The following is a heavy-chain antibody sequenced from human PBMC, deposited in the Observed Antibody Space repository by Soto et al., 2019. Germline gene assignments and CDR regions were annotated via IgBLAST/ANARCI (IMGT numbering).Heavy chain of an antibody. Sequence: SEPMSLTCTVSGGYISSGGCYWSWIRQHPGKGLEWIGYIYYSGSTYYNPSLKSRVTISVDTSKNQFSLKLSSVTAADTAVYYCARVTAVGASDPWGQGTLVTVSS. J-gene: IGHJ5*02. CDR1: GGYISSGGCY. CDR3: ARVTAVGASDP. V-gene: IGHV4-31*03. CDR2: IYYSGST. D-gene: IGHD1-26*01.